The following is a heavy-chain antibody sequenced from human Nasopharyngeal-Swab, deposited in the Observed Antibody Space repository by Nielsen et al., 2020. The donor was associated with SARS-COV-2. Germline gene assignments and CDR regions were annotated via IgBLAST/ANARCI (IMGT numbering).Heavy chain of an antibody. J-gene: IGHJ4*02. CDR3: ARADSYGYRGPFDY. Sequence: WIRQPPGKRLEWVSSISSSSSYIYYADSVKGRFTISRDNAKNSLYLQMNSLRAEDTAVYYCARADSYGYRGPFDYWGQGTLVTVSS. CDR2: ISSSSSYI. D-gene: IGHD5-18*01. V-gene: IGHV3-21*01.